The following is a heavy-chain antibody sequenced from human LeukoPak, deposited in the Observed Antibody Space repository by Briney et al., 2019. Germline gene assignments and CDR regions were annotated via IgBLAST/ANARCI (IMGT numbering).Heavy chain of an antibody. CDR2: ICTSGST. CDR1: GGSISSGSYY. D-gene: IGHD3-3*01. J-gene: IGHJ6*03. CDR3: AATPLRFLEWFPPPYYMDV. Sequence: SQTLSLTCTVSGGSISSGSYYWSWIRQPAGKGREWIGRICTSGSTNYNPSLKSRVTISVDTSKNQFSLKLSSVTAADTAVYYCAATPLRFLEWFPPPYYMDVWGKGTTVTVSS. V-gene: IGHV4-61*02.